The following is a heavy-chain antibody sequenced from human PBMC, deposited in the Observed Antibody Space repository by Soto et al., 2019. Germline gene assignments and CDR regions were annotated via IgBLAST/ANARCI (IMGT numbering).Heavy chain of an antibody. V-gene: IGHV3-49*03. CDR2: IRNKAYRGTT. CDR1: GFNFDVYA. Sequence: PGGSLRLSCLGSGFNFDVYAVSWFRQAPGKGLEWVGLIRNKAYRGTTEYAASVKGRFTISRDNSKNTLYLQMGSLRAEDMAVYYCARCPDELKAFDIWGQGTMVTVSS. CDR3: ARCPDELKAFDI. J-gene: IGHJ3*02.